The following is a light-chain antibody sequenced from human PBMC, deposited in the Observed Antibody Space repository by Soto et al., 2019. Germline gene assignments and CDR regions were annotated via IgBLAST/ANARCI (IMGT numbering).Light chain of an antibody. Sequence: DIQMTQSPSSLSASIGDTITISCRASQDIERYLNWYQKKEGRAPQLLMFAAASLQSGVPSRFSGGGSGTDFTLTISSLQPEDFGTYYCQQSYTSPVTFGGGTKVDI. CDR1: QDIERY. J-gene: IGKJ4*01. CDR3: QQSYTSPVT. V-gene: IGKV1-39*01. CDR2: AAA.